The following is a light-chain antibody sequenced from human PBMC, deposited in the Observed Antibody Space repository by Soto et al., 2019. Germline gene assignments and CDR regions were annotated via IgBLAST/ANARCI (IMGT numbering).Light chain of an antibody. CDR2: SAS. CDR3: QQTYSLPRT. V-gene: IGKV1-39*01. CDR1: QTVSKF. J-gene: IGKJ1*01. Sequence: DVQLTQSPSSLSASVGDRVTIACRASQTVSKFVNWYQQKPGKVPYLLIYSASTLYSGVPSRFSGSGSGTEFTLTISNLQPEDFATYYCQQTYSLPRTFAQGTKVE.